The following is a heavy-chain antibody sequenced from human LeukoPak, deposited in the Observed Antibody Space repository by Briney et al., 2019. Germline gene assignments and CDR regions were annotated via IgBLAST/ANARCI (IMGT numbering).Heavy chain of an antibody. J-gene: IGHJ4*02. CDR3: ARGALLWFGDL. D-gene: IGHD3-10*01. CDR1: GYTFTGYY. V-gene: IGHV1-2*02. CDR2: IYPNSGGT. Sequence: ASVKVSCKASGYTFTGYYMHWVRQAPGQGLEWMGWIYPNSGGTNCAQKFQGRVTMTRDTSISTAYMELSRLRSDDTAVYYCARGALLWFGDLWGQGTLVTVSS.